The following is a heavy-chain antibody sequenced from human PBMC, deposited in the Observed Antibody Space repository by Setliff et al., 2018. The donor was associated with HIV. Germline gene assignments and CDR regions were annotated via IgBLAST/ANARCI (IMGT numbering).Heavy chain of an antibody. J-gene: IGHJ4*02. V-gene: IGHV5-51*01. CDR3: ARRSSTTGWYYLDQ. Sequence: PGESLKISCKGSGYNFTNYWIAWVRQMPGKGLEWMGIIYPADSDIKFSPSFQGQVTISVDRSISTAYLQWSSLKASDSAMFYCARRSSTTGWYYLDQWGQGTLVTVSS. CDR1: GYNFTNYW. D-gene: IGHD6-19*01. CDR2: IYPADSDI.